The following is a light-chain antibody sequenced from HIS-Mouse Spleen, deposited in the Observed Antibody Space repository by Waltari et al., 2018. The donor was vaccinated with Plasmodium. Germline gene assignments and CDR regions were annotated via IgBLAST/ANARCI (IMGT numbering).Light chain of an antibody. CDR2: EDS. J-gene: IGLJ3*02. CDR3: YSTDSSGNHRV. Sequence: SYELTQPPSVSVSPGQTARITCSGDALQKKYAYWYQQKSGQAPVLVIYEDSKRASGIPVRFSGSSSGTMATLTISGAQVEDEADYYCYSTDSSGNHRVFGGGTKLTVL. V-gene: IGLV3-10*01. CDR1: ALQKKY.